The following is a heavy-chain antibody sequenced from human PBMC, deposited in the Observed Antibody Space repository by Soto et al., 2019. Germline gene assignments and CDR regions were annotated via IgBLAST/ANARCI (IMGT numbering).Heavy chain of an antibody. V-gene: IGHV4-30-2*01. D-gene: IGHD4-17*01. Sequence: SETLSLTCTVSGGSVSSGGYSWSWIRQPPGKGLEWIGYIFHSGSPYYNPSLKSRVTISVDRSKNQFSLKLSSVTAADTAVYYCARAHYGDYGYGMDVWGQGTTVTVSS. CDR3: ARAHYGDYGYGMDV. CDR2: IFHSGSP. J-gene: IGHJ6*02. CDR1: GGSVSSGGYS.